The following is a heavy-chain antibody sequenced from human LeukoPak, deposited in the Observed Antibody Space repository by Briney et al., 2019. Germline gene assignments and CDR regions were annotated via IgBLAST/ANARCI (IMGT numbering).Heavy chain of an antibody. Sequence: GRSLRLSCAASGFTFSSYGMHWVRQAPGKGLEWVAVISYDGSNKYYADSVKGRFTISRDNSRNTLYLQMNSLRAEDTAVYYCARDIDQTLDYWGQGTLVTVSS. CDR3: ARDIDQTLDY. V-gene: IGHV3-30*19. CDR1: GFTFSSYG. CDR2: ISYDGSNK. J-gene: IGHJ4*02. D-gene: IGHD2-2*01.